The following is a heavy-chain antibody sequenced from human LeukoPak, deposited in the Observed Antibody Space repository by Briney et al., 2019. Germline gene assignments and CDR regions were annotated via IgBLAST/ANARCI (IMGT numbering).Heavy chain of an antibody. Sequence: GGSLRLSCAASGFTFSSYWMSWVRQAPGKGLEWVANIKQDGSEKYYVDSVKGRFTISRDNAKNSLYLQMNSLRAEDTAVYYCARVQYYDFWSGLGNWFDPWGQGTLVTVSS. CDR2: IKQDGSEK. J-gene: IGHJ5*02. D-gene: IGHD3-3*01. CDR3: ARVQYYDFWSGLGNWFDP. V-gene: IGHV3-7*04. CDR1: GFTFSSYW.